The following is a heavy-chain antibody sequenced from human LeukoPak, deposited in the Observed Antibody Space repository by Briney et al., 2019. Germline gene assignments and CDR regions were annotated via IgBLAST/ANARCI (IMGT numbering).Heavy chain of an antibody. Sequence: PSETLSLTCTVSGGSISSGSYYWSWIRQPAGKGLEWIGRIYTSGSTNYNPSLKSRVTMSVDTSKNQFSLKLSSVTAADTAVYYCARGGLDAFDIWGQGTMVTVSS. CDR3: ARGGLDAFDI. D-gene: IGHD3-10*01. CDR2: IYTSGST. CDR1: GGSISSGSYY. V-gene: IGHV4-61*02. J-gene: IGHJ3*02.